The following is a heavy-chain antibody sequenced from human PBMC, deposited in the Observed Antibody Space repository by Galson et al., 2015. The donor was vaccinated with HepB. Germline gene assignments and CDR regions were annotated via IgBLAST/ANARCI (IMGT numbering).Heavy chain of an antibody. CDR1: GFTFSSYA. D-gene: IGHD4-17*01. Sequence: SLRLSCAVSGFTFSSYAMSWVRQAPGKGLEWVSAISSSGGSTYYADSVKGRFTISRDNSKSALYLQMNSLRAEDTAVYYCANLPPTVTGDAFDIWGQGTMVTVSS. J-gene: IGHJ3*02. CDR2: ISSSGGST. CDR3: ANLPPTVTGDAFDI. V-gene: IGHV3-23*01.